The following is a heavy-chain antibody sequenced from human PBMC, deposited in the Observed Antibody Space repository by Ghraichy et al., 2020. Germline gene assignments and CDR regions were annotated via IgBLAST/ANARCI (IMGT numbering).Heavy chain of an antibody. CDR1: GYTFTSYG. D-gene: IGHD6-13*01. CDR2: ISAYNGNT. Sequence: ASVKVSCKASGYTFTSYGISWVRQAPGQGLERMGWISAYNGNTNYAQKLQGRVTMTTDTSTSTAYMELRSLRSDDTAVYYCARGIAAAGFSGFDYWGQGTLVTVSS. CDR3: ARGIAAAGFSGFDY. V-gene: IGHV1-18*01. J-gene: IGHJ4*02.